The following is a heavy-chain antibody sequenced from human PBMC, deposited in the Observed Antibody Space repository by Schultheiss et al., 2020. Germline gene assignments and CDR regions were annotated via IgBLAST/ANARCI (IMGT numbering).Heavy chain of an antibody. V-gene: IGHV3-48*04. J-gene: IGHJ4*02. Sequence: GGSLRLSCAASGFTFSNYRMNWVRQAPGKGLEWVSSISSSGSTIYYADSVKGRFTISRDNAKNTLYLQMNSLRAEDTAVYYCARDGAYSVDYWGQGTLVTVSS. CDR2: ISSSGSTI. CDR3: ARDGAYSVDY. CDR1: GFTFSNYR. D-gene: IGHD1-26*01.